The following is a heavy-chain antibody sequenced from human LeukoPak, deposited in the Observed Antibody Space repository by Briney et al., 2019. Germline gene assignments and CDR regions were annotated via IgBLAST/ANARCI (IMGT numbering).Heavy chain of an antibody. CDR1: GFTFSSYS. V-gene: IGHV3-21*01. Sequence: GGSLRLSCAASGFTFSSYSMNWVRQAPGKGLEWVSSISSSSSYIYYADSVKGRFTISRDNAKNSLYLQMNSLRAGDTAVYYCARGGTWFGELLNYYYMDVWGKGTTVTVSS. CDR3: ARGGTWFGELLNYYYMDV. D-gene: IGHD3-10*01. CDR2: ISSSSSYI. J-gene: IGHJ6*03.